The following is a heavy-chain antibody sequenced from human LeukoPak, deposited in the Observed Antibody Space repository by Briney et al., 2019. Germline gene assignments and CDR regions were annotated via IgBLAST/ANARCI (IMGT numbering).Heavy chain of an antibody. CDR3: AKDNVPYTSTWYYFGY. V-gene: IGHV3-23*01. CDR2: ISGGDGST. CDR1: GFTFSNYA. Sequence: GASLRLSCEASGFTFSNYAMSWVRQAPGKGPEWISAISGGDGSTYYADYVKGRFTISRDNSKNTLYLQMNSLRAEDTAIYYCAKDNVPYTSTWYYFGYWGQGTLVTVCS. D-gene: IGHD6-13*01. J-gene: IGHJ4*02.